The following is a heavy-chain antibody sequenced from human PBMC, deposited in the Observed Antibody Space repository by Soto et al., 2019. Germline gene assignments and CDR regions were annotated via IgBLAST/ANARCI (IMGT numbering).Heavy chain of an antibody. D-gene: IGHD6-19*01. CDR1: GFTFSSYG. CDR3: ARDENSSGWTFDY. Sequence: QVQLVESGGGVVQPGRSLRLSCAASGFTFSSYGMHWVRQAPSKGLEWVAVIWYDGSNKYYADSVKGRFTISRDNSKNTLYLQMNSLRAEDTAVYYCARDENSSGWTFDYWGQGTLVTVSS. J-gene: IGHJ4*02. V-gene: IGHV3-33*01. CDR2: IWYDGSNK.